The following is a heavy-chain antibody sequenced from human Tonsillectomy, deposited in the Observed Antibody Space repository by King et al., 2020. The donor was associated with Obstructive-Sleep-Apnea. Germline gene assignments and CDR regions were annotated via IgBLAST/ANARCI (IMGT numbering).Heavy chain of an antibody. J-gene: IGHJ2*01. CDR1: VFSLSNARMG. CDR3: ARFGIVARTKYWYFDL. V-gene: IGHV2-26*01. Sequence: VTLKESGPVLVKPTETLTLTCSVSVFSLSNARMGVSWIRQPPGKALEWLAHIFSNDEKSYITSLKSRLTISKDTSNSQVVLTMTNMDPVDTATHYCARFGIVARTKYWYFDLWGRGTLVTVSS. CDR2: IFSNDEK. D-gene: IGHD2-8*01.